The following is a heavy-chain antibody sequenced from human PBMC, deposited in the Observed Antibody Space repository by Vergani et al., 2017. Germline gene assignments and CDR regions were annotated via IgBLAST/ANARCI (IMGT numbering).Heavy chain of an antibody. CDR1: GGSIRSTFYY. V-gene: IGHV4-39*01. J-gene: IGHJ6*03. CDR2: IYYSGST. Sequence: QLQLQESDPGLVKPSETLSLTCTVSGGSIRSTFYYWGWIRQPPGKGLEWIGTIYYSGSTYYNPSLTSRVTISVDTSKNQFSLKLNSVTAADTAVYYCARHREQLVPGNYCDYYYMDVWGKGTTVTVSS. CDR3: ARHREQLVPGNYCDYYYMDV. D-gene: IGHD6-13*01.